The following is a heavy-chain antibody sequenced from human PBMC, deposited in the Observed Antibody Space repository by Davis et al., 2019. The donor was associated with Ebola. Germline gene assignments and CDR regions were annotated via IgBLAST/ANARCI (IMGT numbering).Heavy chain of an antibody. CDR1: GFTFDDSA. V-gene: IGHV3-9*01. Sequence: GGSLRLSCAASGFTFDDSAMHWVRQTPGKGLEWVAGISWNSATIGYVDSVKGRFTISRDNTENSLYLQMNSLRTEDTAFYYCAKSRFLTRPLDYWGQGTLVTVSS. CDR3: AKSRFLTRPLDY. D-gene: IGHD1-14*01. J-gene: IGHJ4*02. CDR2: ISWNSATI.